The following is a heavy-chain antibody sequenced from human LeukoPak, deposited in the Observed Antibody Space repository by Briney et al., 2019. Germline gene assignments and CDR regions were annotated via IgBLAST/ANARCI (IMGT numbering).Heavy chain of an antibody. CDR1: GYTFTGYY. D-gene: IGHD2-15*01. CDR3: AREGHCRGGSCLDY. J-gene: IGHJ4*02. Sequence: GASVEVSCKASGYTFTGYYIHWVRQAPGQGLEWMGWINTNSGGTNYAQKFQGRVTMTRDTSISTPYMELSRLRSDDTAVYYCAREGHCRGGSCLDYWGQGTLVTVSS. V-gene: IGHV1-2*02. CDR2: INTNSGGT.